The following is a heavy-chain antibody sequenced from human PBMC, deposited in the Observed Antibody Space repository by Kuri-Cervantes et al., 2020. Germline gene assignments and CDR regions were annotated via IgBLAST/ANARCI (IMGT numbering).Heavy chain of an antibody. J-gene: IGHJ6*03. V-gene: IGHV3-11*04. D-gene: IGHD1-7*01. CDR3: ARAREEGELRYYYYYMDV. Sequence: GGSLRLSCVASGFTFSAHYMSWIRQAPGKGLEWVAYISGSGGDMNYADSVKGRFTISRDNAKNSLYLQMNSLRAEDTAVYYCARAREEGELRYYYYYMDVWGKGTTVTVSS. CDR1: GFTFSAHY. CDR2: ISGSGGDM.